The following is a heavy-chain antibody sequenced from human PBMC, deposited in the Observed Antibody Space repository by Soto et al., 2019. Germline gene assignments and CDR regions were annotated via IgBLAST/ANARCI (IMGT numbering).Heavy chain of an antibody. D-gene: IGHD2-21*02. CDR3: ASLHIVVVTGSGGFDY. J-gene: IGHJ4*02. V-gene: IGHV3-30*03. CDR2: ISYDGSNK. Sequence: GGSLRLSCAASGFTFSSYGMHWVRQAPGKGLEWVAVISYDGSNKYYADSVKGRFTISRDNSKNTLYLQMNSLRAEDTAVYYCASLHIVVVTGSGGFDYWGQGTLVTVSS. CDR1: GFTFSSYG.